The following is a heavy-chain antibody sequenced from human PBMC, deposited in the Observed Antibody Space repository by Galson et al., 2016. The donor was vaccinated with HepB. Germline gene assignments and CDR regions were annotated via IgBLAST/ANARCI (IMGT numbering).Heavy chain of an antibody. CDR2: IVPIFGTP. Sequence: SVKVSCKASGGTFSSYAISWVRQAPGQGLEWMGGIVPIFGTPNYAQRFQGRVTITADKSTSTAYMELRSLRSDDSAVYYCARDWGDGYMKVALRYLMDVWGQGTTVTVSS. CDR3: ARDWGDGYMKVALRYLMDV. J-gene: IGHJ6*02. D-gene: IGHD5-24*01. CDR1: GGTFSSYA. V-gene: IGHV1-69*06.